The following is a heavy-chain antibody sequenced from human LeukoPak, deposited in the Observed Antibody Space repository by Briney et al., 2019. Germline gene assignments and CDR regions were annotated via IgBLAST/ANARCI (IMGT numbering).Heavy chain of an antibody. CDR2: IWFDGSKR. D-gene: IGHD3-10*01. CDR1: TFTFSSYG. Sequence: PGRSLRLSCAASTFTFSSYGMHWVRQAPGKGLEWVAIIWFDGSKRYYADSVKGRFTISRDYSKNTLYLQINSLRAEDTAAYYCARDRGSGSYEGYYFDYWGQGTLVTVSS. J-gene: IGHJ4*02. CDR3: ARDRGSGSYEGYYFDY. V-gene: IGHV3-33*01.